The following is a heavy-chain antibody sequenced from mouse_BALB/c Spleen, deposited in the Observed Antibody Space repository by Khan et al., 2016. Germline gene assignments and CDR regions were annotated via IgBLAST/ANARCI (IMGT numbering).Heavy chain of an antibody. J-gene: IGHJ3*01. CDR3: ARRVNYSWFAY. D-gene: IGHD2-1*01. V-gene: IGHV4-1*02. CDR1: GVDFSRYW. Sequence: VASGVDFSRYWMSWVRQAPGKGLEWIGEINPDSSMINYTPSLKDKFIISRDNAKNTLYLQMSKVRSEDTALYYCARRVNYSWFAYWGQGTVDTVAA. CDR2: INPDSSMI.